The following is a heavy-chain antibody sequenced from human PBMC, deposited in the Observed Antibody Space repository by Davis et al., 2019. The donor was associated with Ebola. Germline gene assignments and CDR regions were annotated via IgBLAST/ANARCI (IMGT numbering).Heavy chain of an antibody. Sequence: PGGSLRLSCTVSGGSISSYYWSWIRQPPGKGLEWIGYIYYSGSTNYHPSLKSRVTISVDTSKNQFSLKLSSVTAADTAVYYCARDSGYDFWSRPYYFDYWGQGSLVTVSS. CDR2: IYYSGST. V-gene: IGHV4-59*01. J-gene: IGHJ4*02. CDR1: GGSISSYY. CDR3: ARDSGYDFWSRPYYFDY. D-gene: IGHD3-3*01.